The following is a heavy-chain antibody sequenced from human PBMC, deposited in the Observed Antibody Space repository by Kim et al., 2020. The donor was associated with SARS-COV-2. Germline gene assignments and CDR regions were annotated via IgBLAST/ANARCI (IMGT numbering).Heavy chain of an antibody. CDR2: ISGDNGNT. Sequence: ASVKVSCKASAYFFRIYGITWVRQAPGQGLEWMGWISGDNGNTIYAQKFHDRVTMTTDTSTSTAYMELRSLRFDDTAVYYCARSDSWNVLDVWGQGTTVTVSS. CDR3: ARSDSWNVLDV. V-gene: IGHV1-18*01. D-gene: IGHD1-20*01. CDR1: AYFFRIYG. J-gene: IGHJ6*02.